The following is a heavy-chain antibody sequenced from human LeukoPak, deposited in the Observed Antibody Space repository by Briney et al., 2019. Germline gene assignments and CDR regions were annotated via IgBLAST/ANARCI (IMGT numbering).Heavy chain of an antibody. CDR3: ARSLSVNYFDY. J-gene: IGHJ4*02. CDR2: INPNHGDT. D-gene: IGHD2-8*01. CDR1: GYTFTGYY. V-gene: IGHV1-2*02. Sequence: GASVKVSCKASGYTFTGYYMHWVRQAPGQGLEWMGWINPNHGDTNYAQKFQGRVTMTRDTSISTAYMELSRLRSDDTAVYYCARSLSVNYFDYWGQGTLVTVSS.